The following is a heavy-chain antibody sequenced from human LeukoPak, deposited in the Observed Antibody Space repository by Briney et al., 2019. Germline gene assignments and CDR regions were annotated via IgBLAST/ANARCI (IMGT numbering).Heavy chain of an antibody. J-gene: IGHJ4*02. Sequence: GESLKISFKGSGSRFTSYWIGWVRPMPGKGLEWMGIIYPGDSDTRYSPSFQGQVTISADKSISTAYLQWSSLKASDTAMYYCARPHDYGDYYYFDYWGQGTLVTVSS. CDR1: GSRFTSYW. CDR2: IYPGDSDT. V-gene: IGHV5-51*01. CDR3: ARPHDYGDYYYFDY. D-gene: IGHD4-17*01.